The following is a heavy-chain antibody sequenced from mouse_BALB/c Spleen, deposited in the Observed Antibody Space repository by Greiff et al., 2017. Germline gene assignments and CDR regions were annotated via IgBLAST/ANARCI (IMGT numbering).Heavy chain of an antibody. Sequence: EVKLVESGPGLVKPSQSLSLTCTVTGYSITSDYAWNWIRQFPGNKLEWMGYISYSGSTSYNPSLKSRISITRDTSKNQFFLQLNSVTTEDTATYYCARRYYYGSSPGYFDYWGQGTTLTVSS. CDR3: ARRYYYGSSPGYFDY. J-gene: IGHJ2*01. V-gene: IGHV3-2*02. CDR2: ISYSGST. CDR1: GYSITSDYA. D-gene: IGHD1-1*01.